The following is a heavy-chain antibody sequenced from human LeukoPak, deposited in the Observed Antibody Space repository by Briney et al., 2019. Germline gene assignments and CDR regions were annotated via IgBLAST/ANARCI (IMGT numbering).Heavy chain of an antibody. CDR2: ISYDGSNK. CDR3: ARAPYDFWSGYMLYYYGMDV. V-gene: IGHV3-30-3*01. Sequence: GGSLRLSCAASGFTFSSYAMHWVRQAPGKGLEWVAVISYDGSNKYYADSVKGRFTISRDNSKNTLYLQVNSLRAEDTAVYYCARAPYDFWSGYMLYYYGMDVWGQGTTVTVSS. CDR1: GFTFSSYA. J-gene: IGHJ6*02. D-gene: IGHD3-3*01.